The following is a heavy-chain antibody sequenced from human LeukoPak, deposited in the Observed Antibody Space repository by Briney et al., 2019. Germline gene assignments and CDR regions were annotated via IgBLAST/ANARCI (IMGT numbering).Heavy chain of an antibody. CDR3: ARKPLSGGYGGTVDY. CDR2: INNDGVST. Sequence: GGSLRLSCATSGFTLSSYWMHWVRQVPGKGLEWLSRINNDGVSTSYADSVKGRFTISRDNARNTLYLRMNSLRAEDTAIYYCARKPLSGGYGGTVDYWGQGTLVTVSS. D-gene: IGHD5-12*01. J-gene: IGHJ4*02. CDR1: GFTLSSYW. V-gene: IGHV3-74*01.